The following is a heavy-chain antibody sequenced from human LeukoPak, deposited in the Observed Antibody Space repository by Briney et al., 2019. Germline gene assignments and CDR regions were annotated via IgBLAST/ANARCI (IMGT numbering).Heavy chain of an antibody. CDR1: GYTFTRNI. D-gene: IGHD3-22*01. V-gene: IGHV7-4-1*01. Sequence: GASVKVSCKASGYTFTRNIIDCVRQAPGQGLEWMGWVNTNTGNPTYAQGFTGRFVFSSDTSVSTAYLQIGSLKAEDTAVYYCVTNFDSSGYFGYWGQGTLVTVSS. J-gene: IGHJ4*02. CDR2: VNTNTGNP. CDR3: VTNFDSSGYFGY.